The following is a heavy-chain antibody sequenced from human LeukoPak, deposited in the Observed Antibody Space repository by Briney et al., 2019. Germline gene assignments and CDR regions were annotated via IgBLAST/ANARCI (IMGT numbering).Heavy chain of an antibody. CDR3: VGGAGTDLDY. CDR2: MSYDGSNK. J-gene: IGHJ4*02. V-gene: IGHV3-30*03. Sequence: AGSLRLSCAASGFTFSRCGMHWGRQAPGTGQAWVAVMSYDGSNKYNADSVKGRFTISRDNSKNTLYLQMNSLRAEDTAVYYCVGGAGTDLDYWGQGTLVTVSS. D-gene: IGHD1-26*01. CDR1: GFTFSRCG.